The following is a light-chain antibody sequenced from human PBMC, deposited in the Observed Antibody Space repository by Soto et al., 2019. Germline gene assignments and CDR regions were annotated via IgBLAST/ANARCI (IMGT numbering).Light chain of an antibody. V-gene: IGKV1-17*01. Sequence: DIQMTQSPSSLSASVGDRVTITCRASQGISTDLGWYQQKPGKAPQRLISAASSLHSGVPSRFSGSGSGTEFTLTISSLQPEDFATYYCLQHNSYPLTFGGGTKVELK. CDR2: AAS. CDR3: LQHNSYPLT. CDR1: QGISTD. J-gene: IGKJ4*01.